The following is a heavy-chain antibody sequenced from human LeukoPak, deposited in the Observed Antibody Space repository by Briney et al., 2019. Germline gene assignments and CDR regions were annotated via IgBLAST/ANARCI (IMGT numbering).Heavy chain of an antibody. Sequence: ASVRVSCKTSGYNFTNYYMHWVRQAPGHGLEWMGIMNPSGDTTTYAEKFQGRVTMTRDTSTSTVYMELSSLRSEDTAVYYCARGGTLRYFEWFSAYWGQGTLVTVSS. CDR3: ARGGTLRYFEWFSAY. D-gene: IGHD3-9*01. CDR2: MNPSGDTT. CDR1: GYNFTNYY. V-gene: IGHV1-46*01. J-gene: IGHJ4*02.